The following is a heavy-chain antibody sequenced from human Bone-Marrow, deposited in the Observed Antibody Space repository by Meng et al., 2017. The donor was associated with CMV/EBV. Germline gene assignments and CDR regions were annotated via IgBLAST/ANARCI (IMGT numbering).Heavy chain of an antibody. CDR3: AKERGSSGYLSYYYYGMDV. CDR1: GFTFSSYA. D-gene: IGHD3-22*01. Sequence: GESLKISCAASGFTFSSYAMSWVRQAPGKGLEWVSAISGSGGSTYYADSVKGRFTISRDNSKNTLYLQMNSLRAEDTAVYYCAKERGSSGYLSYYYYGMDVWGQGTTVTVSS. V-gene: IGHV3-23*01. J-gene: IGHJ6*02. CDR2: ISGSGGST.